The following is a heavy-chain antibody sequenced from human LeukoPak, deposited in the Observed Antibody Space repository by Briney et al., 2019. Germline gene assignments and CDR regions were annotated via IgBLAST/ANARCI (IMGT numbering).Heavy chain of an antibody. J-gene: IGHJ6*03. V-gene: IGHV4-4*07. Sequence: SEPPSLTCTVSGGSISSYYWSWIRQPAGKGLEWIGRIYTSGSTNYNPSLKSRVTMSVDTSKNQFSLKLSSVTAADTAVYYCARSPRGAAAGYYYYYYMDVWGKGTTVTVSS. CDR1: GGSISSYY. D-gene: IGHD6-13*01. CDR3: ARSPRGAAAGYYYYYYMDV. CDR2: IYTSGST.